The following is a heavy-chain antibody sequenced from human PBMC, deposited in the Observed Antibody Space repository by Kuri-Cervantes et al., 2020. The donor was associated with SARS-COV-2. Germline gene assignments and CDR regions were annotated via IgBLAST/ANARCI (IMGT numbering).Heavy chain of an antibody. V-gene: IGHV1-8*03. CDR3: ASRRGFLAYNDAFDI. CDR1: GYTFTSYD. Sequence: ASVKVSCKASGYTFTSYDINWVRQATGQGLEWMGWINPNSGGTNYAQKFQGRVTITRNTSISTAYMELSSLRSEDTAVYYCASRRGFLAYNDAFDIWGQGTMVTVSS. CDR2: INPNSGGT. D-gene: IGHD3-3*01. J-gene: IGHJ3*02.